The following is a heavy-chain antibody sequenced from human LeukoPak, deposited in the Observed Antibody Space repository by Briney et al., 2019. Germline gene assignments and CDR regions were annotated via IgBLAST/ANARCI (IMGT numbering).Heavy chain of an antibody. V-gene: IGHV3-30*18. CDR1: GFTFSSYG. J-gene: IGHJ5*02. CDR2: ISDDGSNK. CDR3: AKEEAYCSSTSCYGTWFDP. D-gene: IGHD2-2*01. Sequence: GRSLRLSCAASGFTFSSYGMHWVRQAPGKGLEWVAVISDDGSNKYYADSVKGRFTISRDNSKNTLYLQMNSMRAEDTAVYYCAKEEAYCSSTSCYGTWFDPWGQGTLVTVSS.